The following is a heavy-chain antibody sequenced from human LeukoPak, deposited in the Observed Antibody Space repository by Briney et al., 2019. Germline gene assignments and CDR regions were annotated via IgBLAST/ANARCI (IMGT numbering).Heavy chain of an antibody. J-gene: IGHJ5*02. D-gene: IGHD3-10*01. Sequence: GGSLRLSCAASGFTFSSHSMHWVRQAPGKGLEWVAFIRYDGTYNEYGDSVKGRLTISRDNSKGTLSLQMNSLRTEDTAMYYCASLYGSGPNWFDPWGQGTPVTVSS. CDR3: ASLYGSGPNWFDP. CDR2: IRYDGTYN. CDR1: GFTFSSHS. V-gene: IGHV3-30*02.